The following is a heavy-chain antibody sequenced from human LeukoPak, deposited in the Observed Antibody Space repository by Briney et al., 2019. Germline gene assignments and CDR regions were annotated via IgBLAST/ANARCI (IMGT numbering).Heavy chain of an antibody. V-gene: IGHV4-59*08. CDR1: GGSISSYY. CDR3: ARRFRGSGWYGDAFDI. J-gene: IGHJ3*02. D-gene: IGHD6-19*01. CDR2: IYYSGST. Sequence: SETLSLTCTVSGGSISSYYWSWIRQPPGKGLEWIGYIYYSGSTNYNPSLKSRVTISVDTSKNQFSLKLSSVTAADTAVYYCARRFRGSGWYGDAFDIWGQGTMVTVSS.